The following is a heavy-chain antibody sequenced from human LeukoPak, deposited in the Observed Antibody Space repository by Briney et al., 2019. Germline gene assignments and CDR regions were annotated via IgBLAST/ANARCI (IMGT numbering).Heavy chain of an antibody. CDR1: GGSISSYY. J-gene: IGHJ4*02. V-gene: IGHV4-59*08. CDR2: IYYSGST. Sequence: PSETLSLTCTVSGGSISSYYWSWIRQPPGKGLEWIGYIYYSGSTNYNPSLKSRVTISVDTSKNQFSLKLSSVTAADTAVYYCASTGIGQQLAHVFDYWGQGTLVTVSS. D-gene: IGHD6-13*01. CDR3: ASTGIGQQLAHVFDY.